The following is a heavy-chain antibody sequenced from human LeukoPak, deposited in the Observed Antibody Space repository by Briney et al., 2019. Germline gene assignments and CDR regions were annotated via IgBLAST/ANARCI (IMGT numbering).Heavy chain of an antibody. CDR3: AKVNTRSIAVAGKGWFDP. CDR2: ISGSGGST. D-gene: IGHD6-19*01. V-gene: IGHV3-23*01. CDR1: GFTFSSYA. J-gene: IGHJ5*02. Sequence: GSLRLSCAASGFTFSSYAMSWVRQAPGKGLEWVSAISGSGGSTYYADSVKGRFTISRDNSKNTLYLQMNSLRAEDTAVYYCAKVNTRSIAVAGKGWFDPWGQGTLVTVSS.